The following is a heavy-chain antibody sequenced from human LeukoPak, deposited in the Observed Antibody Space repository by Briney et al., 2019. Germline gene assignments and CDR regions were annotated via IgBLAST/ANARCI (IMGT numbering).Heavy chain of an antibody. CDR2: IYSGGST. CDR3: ARDPGLMDVRGAFDI. J-gene: IGHJ3*02. V-gene: IGHV3-53*01. D-gene: IGHD2-8*01. Sequence: PGGSLRLSCAASEFSFGSYAMSWVRQAPGKGLEWVSVIYSGGSTYYADSVKGRFTISRDNSKNTLYLQMNSLRAEDTAVYYCARDPGLMDVRGAFDIWGQGTMVTVSS. CDR1: EFSFGSYA.